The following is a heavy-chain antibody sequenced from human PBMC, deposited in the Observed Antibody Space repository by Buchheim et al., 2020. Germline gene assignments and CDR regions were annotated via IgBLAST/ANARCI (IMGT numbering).Heavy chain of an antibody. Sequence: QVQLVQSGAEVKKPGASVKVSCKASGYTFTSYYMHWVRQAPGQGLEWMGIINPSGGSTSYAQKFQGRVTMTREPSTSTVHMELSSLRSEDTAVYYCARSSYSSSWYLPYYYYGMDVWGQGTT. CDR1: GYTFTSYY. D-gene: IGHD6-13*01. CDR3: ARSSYSSSWYLPYYYYGMDV. V-gene: IGHV1-46*01. CDR2: INPSGGST. J-gene: IGHJ6*02.